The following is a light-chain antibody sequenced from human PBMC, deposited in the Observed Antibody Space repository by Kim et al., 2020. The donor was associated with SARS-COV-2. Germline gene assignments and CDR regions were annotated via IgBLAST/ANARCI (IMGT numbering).Light chain of an antibody. CDR1: SSYVGSCNL. Sequence: AITITCTGNSSYVGSCNLVHWYQQHPGKAPKPMIYEGSKRPSGVSKRFSGSKSGNAASLTISGLQAEDEADYYCGSYAGSSTFVVFGGGTQLTVL. V-gene: IGLV2-23*01. J-gene: IGLJ2*01. CDR2: EGS. CDR3: GSYAGSSTFVV.